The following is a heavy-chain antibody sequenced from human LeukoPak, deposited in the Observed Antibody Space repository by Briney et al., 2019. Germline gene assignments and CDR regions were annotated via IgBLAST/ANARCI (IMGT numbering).Heavy chain of an antibody. D-gene: IGHD5-18*01. CDR3: ARHVDTAMVGWFDP. Sequence: PSETLSLTCTVSGGSISSNYWSWIRQPPGKGLEWIGYIYYSGSTNYNPSLKSRVTISVDTSKNQFSLKLSSVTAADTAVYYCARHVDTAMVGWFDPWGQGTLVTVSS. CDR1: GGSISSNY. CDR2: IYYSGST. V-gene: IGHV4-59*08. J-gene: IGHJ5*02.